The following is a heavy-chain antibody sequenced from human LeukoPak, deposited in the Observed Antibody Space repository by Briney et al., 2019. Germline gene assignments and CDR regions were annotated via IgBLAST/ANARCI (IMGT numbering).Heavy chain of an antibody. J-gene: IGHJ4*02. D-gene: IGHD1-26*01. V-gene: IGHV3-48*01. CDR2: ISSNSATT. CDR3: ARVESGSSHFDY. Sequence: GGSLRLSCAASGFSFSTNSMNWVRQVPGKGLEWISYISSNSATTHYADSVKGRFTISRDNSKNTLYLQMNSLRAEDTAVYYCARVESGSSHFDYWGQGTLVTVSS. CDR1: GFSFSTNS.